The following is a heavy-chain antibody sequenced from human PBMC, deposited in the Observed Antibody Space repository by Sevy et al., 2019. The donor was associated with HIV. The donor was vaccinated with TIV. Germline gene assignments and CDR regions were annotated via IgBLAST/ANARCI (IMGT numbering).Heavy chain of an antibody. Sequence: ASVKVSCKASGYTFTSYGISWVRQAPGQGLEWMGWISAYNGNTNYAQKLQGRVTMTTDTSTSTAYMELRSLRSDDTAVYDCARVNTGIVGATGDYYYYYYMDVWGKGTTVTVSS. J-gene: IGHJ6*03. CDR2: ISAYNGNT. D-gene: IGHD1-26*01. V-gene: IGHV1-18*04. CDR3: ARVNTGIVGATGDYYYYYYMDV. CDR1: GYTFTSYG.